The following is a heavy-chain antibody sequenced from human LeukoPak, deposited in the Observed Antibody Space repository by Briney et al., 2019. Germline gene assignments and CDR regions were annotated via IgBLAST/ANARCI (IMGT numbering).Heavy chain of an antibody. CDR1: RFTFSNYW. V-gene: IGHV3-7*01. J-gene: IGHJ4*02. Sequence: GGSLRLSCAASRFTFSNYWMSWVRQAPGKGLEWVANIKPDGGEKYYVDSVKGRFTISRDNAKNSLFLQMNSLRAEDTAVYYCARGAYWGQGTLVTVSS. CDR3: ARGAY. CDR2: IKPDGGEK.